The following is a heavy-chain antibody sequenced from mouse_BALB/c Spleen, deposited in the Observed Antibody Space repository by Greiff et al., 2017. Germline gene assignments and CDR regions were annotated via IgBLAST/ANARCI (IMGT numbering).Heavy chain of an antibody. J-gene: IGHJ4*01. CDR2: ISYSGST. D-gene: IGHD1-2*01. Sequence: EVKLQESGPGLVKPSQSLSLTCTVTGYSITSDYAWNWIRQFPGNKLEWMGYISYSGSTSYNPSLKSRISITRDTSKNQFFLQLNSVTTEDTATYYCAREGDYYGPFMDYWGQGTSVTVSS. CDR3: AREGDYYGPFMDY. CDR1: GYSITSDYA. V-gene: IGHV3-2*02.